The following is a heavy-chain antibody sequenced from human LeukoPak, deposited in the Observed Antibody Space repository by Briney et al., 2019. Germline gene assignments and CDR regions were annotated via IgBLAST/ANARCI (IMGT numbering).Heavy chain of an antibody. D-gene: IGHD1-1*01. CDR3: ARGRLDDYFDF. CDR1: GFTFSNYW. Sequence: PGGSLRLSCVGSGFTFSNYWMTWVRQAPGKGLQWVANIKQDGSEKFHVDSADGRFTISRDNAKSSVYLEMVSLRAEDTAVYYCARGRLDDYFDFWGQGTLVTVSS. J-gene: IGHJ4*02. V-gene: IGHV3-7*01. CDR2: IKQDGSEK.